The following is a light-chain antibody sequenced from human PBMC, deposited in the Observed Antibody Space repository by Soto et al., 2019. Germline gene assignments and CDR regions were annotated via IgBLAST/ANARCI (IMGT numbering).Light chain of an antibody. CDR2: WAS. CDR1: QSVLYSSNNKNY. CDR3: QQYYSTPRT. V-gene: IGKV4-1*01. J-gene: IGKJ1*01. Sequence: DIVMTQSPDSLAVSLGERATINCKSSQSVLYSSNNKNYLAWYQQKPGHPPKMLIYWASTRESVVPDRFSGSGSGTDFTLTISSLQAEDVAVYYCQQYYSTPRTFGQGTQVEIK.